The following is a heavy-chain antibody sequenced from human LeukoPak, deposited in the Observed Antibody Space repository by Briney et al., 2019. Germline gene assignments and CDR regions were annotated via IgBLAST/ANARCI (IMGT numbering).Heavy chain of an antibody. Sequence: SETLSLTCTVSGGLLSSSSHYWGWIRQPPGKGLEWIGSIYFTGSTYYNPSLKSRITMSVDTSKNQFSLKLSSVTAADTAVYYCAREVKDCSSTSCYRVGSPHYYYYYYMDVWGKGTTVTVSS. CDR2: IYFTGST. CDR1: GGLLSSSSHY. J-gene: IGHJ6*03. V-gene: IGHV4-39*07. CDR3: AREVKDCSSTSCYRVGSPHYYYYYYMDV. D-gene: IGHD2-2*01.